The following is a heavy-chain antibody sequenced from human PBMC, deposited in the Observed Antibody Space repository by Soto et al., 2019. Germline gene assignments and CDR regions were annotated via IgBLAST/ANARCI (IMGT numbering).Heavy chain of an antibody. Sequence: SETLSLTCAVYGGSFSGYFWSWIRQSPGKGLEWIGEINHSGSTNYNPSLKSRVTISVDTSKNQFSLKLSSVTAADTAVYYCARARIAVRAFDIWGQGTMVTVSS. CDR1: GGSFSGYF. CDR2: INHSGST. D-gene: IGHD6-19*01. V-gene: IGHV4-34*01. J-gene: IGHJ3*02. CDR3: ARARIAVRAFDI.